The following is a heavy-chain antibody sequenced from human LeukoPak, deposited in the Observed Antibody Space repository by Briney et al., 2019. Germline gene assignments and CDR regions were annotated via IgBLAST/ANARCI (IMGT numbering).Heavy chain of an antibody. CDR1: GFTVRSDY. J-gene: IGHJ4*02. CDR3: ARDTAMDLG. Sequence: GGSLRLSCADSGFTVRSDYMSWVRQAPGKGLEWVSVIYSGGSTYYADSVKGRFTISRDNSKNTLYLQMNSLRAEDTTVYYCARDTAMDLGWGQGTLVTVSS. CDR2: IYSGGST. V-gene: IGHV3-66*01. D-gene: IGHD5-18*01.